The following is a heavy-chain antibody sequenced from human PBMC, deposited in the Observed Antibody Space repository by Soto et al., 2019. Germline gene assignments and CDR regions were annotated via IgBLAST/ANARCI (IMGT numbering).Heavy chain of an antibody. Sequence: GGSLRLSCAASGFIFSSYGIHWVRQAPGKGLEWVAHISYDGSNTHYAESVKGRFTISRDNSKNTLDLQMNSLRAEDTAVYYCARGDGDYYDGNGYLGRHWGQGTLVTVSS. D-gene: IGHD3-22*01. CDR3: ARGDGDYYDGNGYLGRH. CDR2: ISYDGSNT. J-gene: IGHJ4*02. CDR1: GFIFSSYG. V-gene: IGHV3-30*03.